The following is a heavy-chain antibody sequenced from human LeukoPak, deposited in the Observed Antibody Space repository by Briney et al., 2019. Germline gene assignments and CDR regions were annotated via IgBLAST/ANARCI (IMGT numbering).Heavy chain of an antibody. J-gene: IGHJ3*02. Sequence: GASVKVSCKASGYTFTSYGISWVRQAPGQGLEWMGGIIPIFGTANYAQKFQGRVTITTDESTSTAYMELSSLRSEDTAVYYCARANLLIHYDSRWAFDIWGQGTMVTVSS. CDR3: ARANLLIHYDSRWAFDI. CDR1: GYTFTSYG. V-gene: IGHV1-69*05. CDR2: IIPIFGTA. D-gene: IGHD3-22*01.